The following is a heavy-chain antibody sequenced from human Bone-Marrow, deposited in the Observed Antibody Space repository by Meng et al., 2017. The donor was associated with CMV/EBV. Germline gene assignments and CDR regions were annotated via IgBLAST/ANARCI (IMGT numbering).Heavy chain of an antibody. D-gene: IGHD6-19*01. CDR2: IKSKTDGGTT. J-gene: IGHJ4*02. V-gene: IGHV3-15*01. CDR1: GFTFSNAW. Sequence: GESLKISCAASGFTFSNAWMSWVRQAPGKGLEWVGRIKSKTDGGTTDYAAPVKGRFTISRDDSKNTLYLQMNSLKTEDTAVYYCTTSYSSGWRRPGGSFDYWGQGTLVTVSS. CDR3: TTSYSSGWRRPGGSFDY.